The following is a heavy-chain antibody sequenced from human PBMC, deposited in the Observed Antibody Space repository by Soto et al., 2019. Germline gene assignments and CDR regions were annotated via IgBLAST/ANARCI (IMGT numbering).Heavy chain of an antibody. CDR3: AKDGVAGTVWYFDL. CDR2: FSGSVGTTYYAGT. Sequence: EVQLLESGGGFVQPGGSLRLSCAASGFTFSSYAMSWVRQAPEKGLEWVSTFSGSVGTTYYAGTYYADSVKGRFTISRDNSKNTLYLQMNSLRAEDTAVYYCAKDGVAGTVWYFDLWGRGTLVTVSS. CDR1: GFTFSSYA. J-gene: IGHJ2*01. D-gene: IGHD6-19*01. V-gene: IGHV3-23*01.